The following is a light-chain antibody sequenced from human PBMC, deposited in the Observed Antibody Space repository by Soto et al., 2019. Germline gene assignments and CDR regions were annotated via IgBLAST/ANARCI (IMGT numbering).Light chain of an antibody. CDR1: QSISIL. CDR3: QHYHSYSEA. J-gene: IGKJ1*01. CDR2: DAS. V-gene: IGKV1-5*01. Sequence: DIKMTQSPSTLSASVGDRVTITCRASQSISILLAWYQQKPGKAPKLLICDASNLESGVPSRFSGSGSGTEFTLTISSLQPDDFATYYCQHYHSYSEAFGQGTKVDI.